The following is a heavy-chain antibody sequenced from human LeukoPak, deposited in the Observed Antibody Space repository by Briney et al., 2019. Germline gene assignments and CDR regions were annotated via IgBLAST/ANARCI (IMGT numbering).Heavy chain of an antibody. D-gene: IGHD2-15*01. V-gene: IGHV4-59*12. Sequence: PSETLSLTCTVSGGSISSYYWSWIRQPPGKGLEWIGYIYYSGSTYYNPSLKSRVTISVDTSKNQFSLKLSSVTAADTAVYYCARASGGYCSGGSCYLGGYYFDYWGQGTLVTVSS. CDR2: IYYSGST. CDR1: GGSISSYY. CDR3: ARASGGYCSGGSCYLGGYYFDY. J-gene: IGHJ4*02.